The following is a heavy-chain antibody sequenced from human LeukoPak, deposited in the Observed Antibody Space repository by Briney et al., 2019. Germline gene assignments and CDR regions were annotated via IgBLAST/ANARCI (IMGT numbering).Heavy chain of an antibody. J-gene: IGHJ6*03. V-gene: IGHV3-48*03. CDR1: GFTFSSYE. CDR3: AREGSHDSSGYYILYYYMDV. Sequence: GGSLRLSCAASGFTFSSYEMNWVRQAPGKGLEWVSYISSSGSTIYYADSVKGRFTISRDNAKNSLYLQMNSLRAEDTAVYYCAREGSHDSSGYYILYYYMDVWGKGTTVTISS. D-gene: IGHD3-22*01. CDR2: ISSSGSTI.